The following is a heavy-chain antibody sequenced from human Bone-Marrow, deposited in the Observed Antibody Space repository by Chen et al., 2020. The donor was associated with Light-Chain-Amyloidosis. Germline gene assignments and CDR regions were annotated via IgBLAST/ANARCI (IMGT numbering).Heavy chain of an antibody. V-gene: IGHV3-33*01. J-gene: IGHJ4*02. CDR3: VRDRTGGLDAFDY. CDR2: IWLDGSNK. D-gene: IGHD7-27*01. Sequence: QVQLVESGGGVVQPGRSLRLSCAVSGFIFKDYGMHWVRQSPGKGLEWVAVIWLDGSNKYYADSVKGRFTISRDNSKNTLDLEMNSLRAEDTAVYFCVRDRTGGLDAFDYWGQGTLVTVSS. CDR1: GFIFKDYG.